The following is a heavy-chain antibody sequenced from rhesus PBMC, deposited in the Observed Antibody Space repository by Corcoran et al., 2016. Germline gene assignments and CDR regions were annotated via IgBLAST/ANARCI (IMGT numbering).Heavy chain of an antibody. J-gene: IGHJ4*01. D-gene: IGHD1-7*02. CDR1: GDSISGYY. CDR3: ARRVTGTTLYYFDY. V-gene: IGHV4-160*01. CDR2: IYGSWWST. Sequence: QVQLQESGPGLVKPSETLSLTCAVSGDSISGYYWSWIRQFPGKGLEWIVRIYGSWWSTYYNPSLKSRITISTDTSKNQFSLKLISVTAADTAVYYCARRVTGTTLYYFDYWGQGVLVTVSS.